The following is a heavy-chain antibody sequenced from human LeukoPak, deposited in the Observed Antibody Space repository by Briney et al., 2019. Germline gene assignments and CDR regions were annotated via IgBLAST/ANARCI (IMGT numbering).Heavy chain of an antibody. V-gene: IGHV3-7*05. J-gene: IGHJ1*01. CDR2: IKQDGSEI. CDR1: GFTLSSNW. CDR3: AGVDSGYSGYFQD. D-gene: IGHD3-22*01. Sequence: GGSLRLSCAASGFTLSSNWMSWVRQAPGKGLEWVANIKQDGSEIHYVDSVKGRFTISRDNAKNSLYLQMNSLRVEDTAVYYCAGVDSGYSGYFQDWGQGTLVTVSS.